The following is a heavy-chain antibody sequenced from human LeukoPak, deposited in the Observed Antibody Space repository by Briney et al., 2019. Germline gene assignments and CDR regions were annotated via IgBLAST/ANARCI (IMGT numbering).Heavy chain of an antibody. Sequence: GGSLRLSCAASGFTFSSYSMNWVRQAPGKGLEWVSSISSSSSYIYYADSVRGRFTISRDNAKNSLYLQMNSLRAEDTAVYYCARDLGDYDFWSGYYGDYFDYWGQGTLVTVSS. CDR2: ISSSSSYI. J-gene: IGHJ4*02. D-gene: IGHD3-3*01. CDR1: GFTFSSYS. V-gene: IGHV3-21*01. CDR3: ARDLGDYDFWSGYYGDYFDY.